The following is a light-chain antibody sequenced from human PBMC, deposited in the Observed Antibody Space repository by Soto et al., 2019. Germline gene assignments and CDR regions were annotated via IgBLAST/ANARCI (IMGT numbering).Light chain of an antibody. V-gene: IGKV1-9*01. CDR2: PAS. Sequence: DIQLTQSPSFLSASVGDRVTITCRASQGIASYLAWYQQKPGKAPKLLIYPASSLQSGVPSRFSGSGSGTEFTLTISSLQPEDFATYYCQQSYSTWTFGQGTKVDIK. CDR1: QGIASY. J-gene: IGKJ1*01. CDR3: QQSYSTWT.